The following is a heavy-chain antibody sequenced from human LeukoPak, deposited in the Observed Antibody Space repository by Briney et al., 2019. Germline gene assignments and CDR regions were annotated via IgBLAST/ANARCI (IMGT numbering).Heavy chain of an antibody. CDR2: VSGSGDVT. J-gene: IGHJ4*02. CDR3: AKHYYDSRDYRVFDY. D-gene: IGHD3-22*01. Sequence: GGSLRLSCAASEFTFSSYAMSWVRQAPGKWLEWVSVVSGSGDVTHYADSVKGRFAISRDNSKNTLYLQMNSLRAEDTAVYYCAKHYYDSRDYRVFDYWGQGTLVTVSS. CDR1: EFTFSSYA. V-gene: IGHV3-23*01.